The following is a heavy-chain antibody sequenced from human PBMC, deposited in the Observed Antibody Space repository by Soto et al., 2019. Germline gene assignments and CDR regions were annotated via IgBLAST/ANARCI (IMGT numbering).Heavy chain of an antibody. CDR1: GYSISSGHY. CDR3: AREKLVATQFDY. CDR2: TYHSGST. V-gene: IGHV4-38-2*02. D-gene: IGHD5-12*01. Sequence: PSETLSLTCAVSGYSISSGHYWGWIRQPPGKGLEWIGSTYHSGSTYYNPSLKSRVTISVDTSKNQFSLKLSSVTAADTAVDYCAREKLVATQFDYWGQGTLVTV. J-gene: IGHJ4*02.